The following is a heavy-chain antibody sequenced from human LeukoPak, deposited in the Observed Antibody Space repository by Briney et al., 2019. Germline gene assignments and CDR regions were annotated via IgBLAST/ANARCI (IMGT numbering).Heavy chain of an antibody. CDR1: GGSISSGSYY. CDR3: ARVEGDQLYGMDV. Sequence: PSQTLSLTCTVSGGSISSGSYYWSWIRQPPGKGLEWIGYIYYSGSTYYNPSLKSRVTISVDTSKNQFSLKLSSVTAADTAVYYCARVEGDQLYGMDVWGQGTTVTVSS. J-gene: IGHJ6*02. CDR2: IYYSGST. V-gene: IGHV4-30-4*08. D-gene: IGHD2-2*01.